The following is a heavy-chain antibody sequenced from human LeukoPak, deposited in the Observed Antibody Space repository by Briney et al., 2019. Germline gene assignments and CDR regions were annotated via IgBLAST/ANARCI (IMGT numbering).Heavy chain of an antibody. V-gene: IGHV3-73*01. CDR2: IRSKANSYAT. D-gene: IGHD1-26*01. CDR1: GFTFRASA. Sequence: GGSLRLSCAASGFTFRASAMHWVRQASGKGLRWFGRIRSKANSYATAYAASVKGRFSISRDDSKNTAYLQMNSLKTEDTAVYYCTRVPAGSYFSDFDYWGQGTLVTVSS. CDR3: TRVPAGSYFSDFDY. J-gene: IGHJ4*02.